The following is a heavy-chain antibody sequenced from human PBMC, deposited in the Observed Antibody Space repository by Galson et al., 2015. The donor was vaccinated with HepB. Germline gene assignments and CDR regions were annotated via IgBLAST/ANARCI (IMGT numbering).Heavy chain of an antibody. J-gene: IGHJ6*02. CDR1: GGSFSGYY. V-gene: IGHV4-34*01. CDR3: ARAAGEPGDTNHYYYYGMDV. Sequence: ETLSLTCAVYGGSFSGYYWSWIRQPPGKGLEWIGEINHSGSTNYNPSLKSRVTISVDTSKNQFSLKLSSVTAADTAVYYCARAAGEPGDTNHYYYYGMDVWGQGTTVAVSS. D-gene: IGHD7-27*01. CDR2: INHSGST.